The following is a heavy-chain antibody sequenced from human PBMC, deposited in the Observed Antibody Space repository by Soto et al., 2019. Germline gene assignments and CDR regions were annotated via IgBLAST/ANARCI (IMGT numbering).Heavy chain of an antibody. CDR3: AREFRGPKVGRDAFDI. V-gene: IGHV3-33*01. J-gene: IGHJ3*02. D-gene: IGHD2-15*01. Sequence: GGSLRLSCAASGFTFSSYGMHWVRQAPGKGLEWVAVIWYDGSNKYYADSVKGRFTISRDNSKNTLYLQMNSLRAEDTAVYYCAREFRGPKVGRDAFDIWGQGTMVTVSS. CDR1: GFTFSSYG. CDR2: IWYDGSNK.